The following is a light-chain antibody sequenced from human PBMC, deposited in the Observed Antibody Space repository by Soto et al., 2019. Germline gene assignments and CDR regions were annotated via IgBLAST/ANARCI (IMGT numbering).Light chain of an antibody. CDR2: SNN. V-gene: IGLV1-47*02. J-gene: IGLJ1*01. CDR3: AAWDDSLSGYV. Sequence: QSVLTQPPSASGTPGQRVTISCSGSSSNIGNNNVYWYQQLPGTAPKLLIYSNNQWPSGVPDRFSGSKSGTSASLAISGLRSEDEADYYCAAWDDSLSGYVFGTGTKLTVL. CDR1: SSNIGNNN.